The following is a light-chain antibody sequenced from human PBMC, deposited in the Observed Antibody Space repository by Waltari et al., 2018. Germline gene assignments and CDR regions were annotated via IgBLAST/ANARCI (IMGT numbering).Light chain of an antibody. J-gene: IGLJ6*01. CDR2: NND. Sequence: QSVLTQPPSASGTPGQRVTISCSGGGPNIGSNSVNWYPQFPGTAPKLVIYNNDHRPSGVPDRFSGSKSGTSASLAIGGLQSEDEADYYCSAWEDRLNFNVFGSGTTVTVL. CDR3: SAWEDRLNFNV. CDR1: GPNIGSNS. V-gene: IGLV1-44*01.